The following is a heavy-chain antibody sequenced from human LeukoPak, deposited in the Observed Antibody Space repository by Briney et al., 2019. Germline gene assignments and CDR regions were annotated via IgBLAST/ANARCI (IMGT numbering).Heavy chain of an antibody. CDR1: GYTFTSYY. V-gene: IGHV1-46*01. CDR2: INPSGGNT. D-gene: IGHD5-18*01. CDR3: ARGPFDTAMDE. Sequence: ASVKVSCKASGYTFTSYYMHWVRQAPGQGLEWMGIINPSGGNTNYAQKFQGRVTMTRDMSTSTVYMELSSLRSEDTAMYYCARGPFDTAMDEWGQGTLVTVSS. J-gene: IGHJ4*02.